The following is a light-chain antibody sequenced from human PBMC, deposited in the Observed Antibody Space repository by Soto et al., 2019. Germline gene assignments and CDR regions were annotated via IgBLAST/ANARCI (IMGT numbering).Light chain of an antibody. Sequence: QSLLTQPHSASGTPGQMVTISCSGSSSNIGSNSVHWFQQVPGTAPKPLIYSSNQRPSGVPERFSGSKSGTSASLAISGLQSEDEADYYCAAWDDSLNGHVFGAGTKVTVL. J-gene: IGLJ1*01. CDR2: SSN. CDR1: SSNIGSNS. V-gene: IGLV1-44*01. CDR3: AAWDDSLNGHV.